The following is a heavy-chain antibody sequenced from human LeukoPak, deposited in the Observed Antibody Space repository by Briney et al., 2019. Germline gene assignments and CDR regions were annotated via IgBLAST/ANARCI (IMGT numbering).Heavy chain of an antibody. Sequence: GESLKISCKGSGYSFTSHWIGWVRQMPGKGLEWMGIIYPGDSDTRYSPSFQGQVTISVDKSISTAYLQWSSLKASDTAMYYCARGEQQLVRPFDYWGQGTLVTVSS. J-gene: IGHJ4*02. CDR2: IYPGDSDT. CDR1: GYSFTSHW. V-gene: IGHV5-51*01. CDR3: ARGEQQLVRPFDY. D-gene: IGHD6-13*01.